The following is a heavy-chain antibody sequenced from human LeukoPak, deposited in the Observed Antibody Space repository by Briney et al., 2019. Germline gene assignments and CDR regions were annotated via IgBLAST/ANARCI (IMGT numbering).Heavy chain of an antibody. Sequence: ASVKVSCKTSGYTFSRSGISWLRQAPGQGLEWMGRIIPILGIANYAQKFQGRVTITADKSTSTAYMELSSLRSEDTAVYYCARVQSSEWYYYDSSGYIDYWGQGTLVTVSS. D-gene: IGHD3-22*01. CDR3: ARVQSSEWYYYDSSGYIDY. J-gene: IGHJ4*02. CDR1: GYTFSRSG. CDR2: IIPILGIA. V-gene: IGHV1-69*04.